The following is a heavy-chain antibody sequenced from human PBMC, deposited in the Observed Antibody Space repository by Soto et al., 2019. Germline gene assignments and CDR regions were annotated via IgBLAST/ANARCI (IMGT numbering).Heavy chain of an antibody. CDR2: IYYSGST. CDR3: ARTPITYYYGSGSYVCYFDY. Sequence: SETLSLTCTVSGGSISSYYWSWIRQPPGKGLEWIGYIYYSGSTNYNPSLKSRVTISVDTSKNQFSLKLSSVTAADTAVYYCARTPITYYYGSGSYVCYFDYWGQGTLVTVSS. D-gene: IGHD3-10*01. V-gene: IGHV4-59*08. J-gene: IGHJ4*02. CDR1: GGSISSYY.